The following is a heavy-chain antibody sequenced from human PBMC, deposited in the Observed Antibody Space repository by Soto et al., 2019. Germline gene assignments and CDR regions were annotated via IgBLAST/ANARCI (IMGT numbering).Heavy chain of an antibody. CDR1: GGSISSSSYY. CDR3: ARLRYGSGSYKFYYFDY. CDR2: IYYSGST. Sequence: TSETLSLTCTVSGGSISSSSYYWGWIRQPPGKGLEWIGSIYYSGSTYYNPSLKSRVTISVDTSKNQFSLKLSSVTAADTAVYYCARLRYGSGSYKFYYFDYWGQGTLVTVSS. J-gene: IGHJ4*02. V-gene: IGHV4-39*01. D-gene: IGHD3-10*01.